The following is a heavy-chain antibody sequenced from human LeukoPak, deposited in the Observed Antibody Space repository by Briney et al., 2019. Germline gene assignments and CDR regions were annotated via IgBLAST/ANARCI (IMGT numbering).Heavy chain of an antibody. Sequence: PGGSLRLSCAASGLTFSNYGMHWVRQAPGKGLEWVAFIRYDGSNKKYADSAKGRFTISRDNSKNTLYLQMNSLRAEDTAVYYCAKDREPIVVVLTTAIDYWGQGTLVTVSS. V-gene: IGHV3-30*02. CDR1: GLTFSNYG. J-gene: IGHJ4*02. D-gene: IGHD3-22*01. CDR3: AKDREPIVVVLTTAIDY. CDR2: IRYDGSNK.